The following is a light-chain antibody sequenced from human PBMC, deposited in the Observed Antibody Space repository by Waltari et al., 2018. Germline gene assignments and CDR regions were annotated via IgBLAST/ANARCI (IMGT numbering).Light chain of an antibody. CDR1: SSDVGGYNY. J-gene: IGLJ3*02. V-gene: IGLV2-14*01. CDR3: SSYTSSSTFNWV. CDR2: DVS. Sequence: QSALTHPASVSGSPAQAILISCPGTSSDVGGYNYVSWYQQHPGKAPKLMIYDVSNRPSRVSNRFSGSKSGNTASLTISGLQAEDEADYYCSSYTSSSTFNWVFGGGTKLTVL.